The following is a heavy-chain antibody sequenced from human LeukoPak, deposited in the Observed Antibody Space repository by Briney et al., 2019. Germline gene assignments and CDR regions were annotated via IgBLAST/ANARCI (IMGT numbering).Heavy chain of an antibody. CDR3: ARENYYDSSGYSD. D-gene: IGHD3-22*01. CDR1: GGSISSGDYY. J-gene: IGHJ4*02. Sequence: SETLSLTCTVSGGSISSGDYYWSWIRQPPGKSLEWIGYIYYSGSTYYNPSLKSRVTISVDTSKNQFSLKLSSVTAADTAVYYCARENYYDSSGYSDWGQGTLVTVSS. V-gene: IGHV4-30-4*01. CDR2: IYYSGST.